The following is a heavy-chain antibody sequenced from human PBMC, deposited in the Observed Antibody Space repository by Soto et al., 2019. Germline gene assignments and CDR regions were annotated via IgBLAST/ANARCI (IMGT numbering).Heavy chain of an antibody. V-gene: IGHV4-30-2*01. J-gene: IGHJ5*02. D-gene: IGHD6-13*01. CDR1: GGSISSGGYS. CDR2: IYHSGST. Sequence: PSETLSLTCAVSGGSISSGGYSWSWIRQPPGKGLEWIGYIYHSGSTYYNPSLKSRVTISVDRSKNQFSLKLSSVTAADTAVYYCARIHLNPAAAGTGWFDPWGQGALVTVSS. CDR3: ARIHLNPAAAGTGWFDP.